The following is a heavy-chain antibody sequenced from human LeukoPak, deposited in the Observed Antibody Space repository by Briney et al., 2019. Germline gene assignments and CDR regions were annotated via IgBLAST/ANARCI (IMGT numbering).Heavy chain of an antibody. Sequence: SETLSLTCTVSGGSIGSSSYYWSWIRQPPGKGLEWIGYIYYSGSTNYNPSLKSRVTISVDTSKNQFSLKLSSVTAADTAVYYCARGRGSGYYSHWGQGTLVTVSS. CDR3: ARGRGSGYYSH. D-gene: IGHD3-22*01. J-gene: IGHJ4*02. V-gene: IGHV4-61*01. CDR2: IYYSGST. CDR1: GGSIGSSSYY.